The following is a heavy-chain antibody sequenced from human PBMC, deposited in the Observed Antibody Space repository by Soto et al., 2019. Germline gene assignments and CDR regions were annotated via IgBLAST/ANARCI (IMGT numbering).Heavy chain of an antibody. J-gene: IGHJ4*02. CDR3: ARGRLRSPFDY. CDR1: GGSISSYY. Sequence: SETLSLTCTVSGGSISSYYWSWIRQPPGKGLEWIGYIYYSGSTNYNPSLKSRVTISVDTSKNQFSLKLSSVTAADTAVYYCARGRLRSPFDYWGQGTLVTVSS. V-gene: IGHV4-59*01. D-gene: IGHD3-16*01. CDR2: IYYSGST.